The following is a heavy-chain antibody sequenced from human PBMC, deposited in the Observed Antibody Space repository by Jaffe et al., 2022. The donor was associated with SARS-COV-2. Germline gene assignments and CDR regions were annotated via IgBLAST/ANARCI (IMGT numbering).Heavy chain of an antibody. V-gene: IGHV4-61*02. CDR1: GGSISSGSYY. CDR3: ARGSMNDFWSGAFDP. J-gene: IGHJ5*02. CDR2: IYTSGST. Sequence: QVQLQESGPGLVKPSQTLSLTCTVSGGSISSGSYYWSWIRQPAGKGLEWIGRIYTSGSTNYNPSLKSRVTISVDTSKNQFSLKLSSVTAADTAVYYCARGSMNDFWSGAFDPWGQGTLVTVSS. D-gene: IGHD3-3*01.